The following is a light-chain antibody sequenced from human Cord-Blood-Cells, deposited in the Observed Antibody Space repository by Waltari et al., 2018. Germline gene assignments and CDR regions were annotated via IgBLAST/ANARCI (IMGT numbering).Light chain of an antibody. CDR2: RNN. J-gene: IGLJ3*02. V-gene: IGLV1-47*01. Sequence: QSVLTQPPSASGTPGQRVTISWSGSSSNIGRNYVSWYQQLPGTAPKLLIYRNNPRPSGVPDRFSGPKSGTSASLAISGLRSEDEADYYCAAWDDSLSGRVFGGGTKLTVL. CDR3: AAWDDSLSGRV. CDR1: SSNIGRNY.